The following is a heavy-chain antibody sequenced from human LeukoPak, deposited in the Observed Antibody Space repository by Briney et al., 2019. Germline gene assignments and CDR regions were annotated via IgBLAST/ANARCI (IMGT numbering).Heavy chain of an antibody. V-gene: IGHV4-59*01. J-gene: IGHJ4*02. CDR1: GGSISSYY. CDR2: IYYSGRT. Sequence: HSETLSLTCTVSGGSISSYYWSRIRQPPGKGLEWIGYIYYSGRTNYTPSLTSRVTISIDTSKNQFSLKLRSVTAADTAVYYCARSFSSGFIDSWGQGTLVTVSS. D-gene: IGHD6-19*01. CDR3: ARSFSSGFIDS.